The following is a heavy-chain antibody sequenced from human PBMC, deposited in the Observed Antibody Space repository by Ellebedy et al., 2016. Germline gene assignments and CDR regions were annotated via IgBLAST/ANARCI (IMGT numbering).Heavy chain of an antibody. CDR3: ARTYCRGGSCYGGDAFDI. V-gene: IGHV3-21*01. J-gene: IGHJ3*02. D-gene: IGHD2-15*01. CDR2: ISSSSSYI. Sequence: GGSLRLXXAASGFTFSSYSMNWVRQAPGKGLEWVSSISSSSSYIYYADSVKGRFTISRDNAKNSLYLQMNSLRAEDTAVYYCARTYCRGGSCYGGDAFDIWGQGTMVTVSS. CDR1: GFTFSSYS.